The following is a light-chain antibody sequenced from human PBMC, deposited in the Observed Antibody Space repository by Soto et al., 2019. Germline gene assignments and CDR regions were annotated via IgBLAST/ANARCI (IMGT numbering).Light chain of an antibody. Sequence: EVVLTQSPATLSLSPGEGATLSCRASQSVSTYLAWYQQKPGQAPRLLIYGASSRATGIPDRFSGSGSGTDFTLTISRLEPEDFAVYYCQQYDSFSWTFGQGTKVDIK. CDR1: QSVSTY. CDR2: GAS. V-gene: IGKV3-20*01. CDR3: QQYDSFSWT. J-gene: IGKJ1*01.